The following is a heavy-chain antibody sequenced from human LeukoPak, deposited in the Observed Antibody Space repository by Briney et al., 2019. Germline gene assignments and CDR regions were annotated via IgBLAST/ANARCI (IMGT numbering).Heavy chain of an antibody. Sequence: PGGSLRLSCAASGFTFSSYSMNWVRQAPGKGLEWVSSISSSSSYIYYADSVKGRFTISRDTGKNSLYLQMNSLRAEDTAVYYCARAQALYDSSNVWGQGTLVTVSS. CDR2: ISSSSSYI. D-gene: IGHD3-22*01. CDR3: ARAQALYDSSNV. CDR1: GFTFSSYS. V-gene: IGHV3-21*01. J-gene: IGHJ4*02.